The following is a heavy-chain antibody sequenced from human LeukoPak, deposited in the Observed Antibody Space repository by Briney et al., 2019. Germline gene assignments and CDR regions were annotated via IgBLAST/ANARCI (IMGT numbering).Heavy chain of an antibody. V-gene: IGHV4-39*01. D-gene: IGHD2-2*02. CDR2: IYYSGST. Sequence: SETVSFTCTVSGGSSSSSSYYWGWIRQPPGKGLEWIGSIYYSGSTYYNPSLKSRVTISVDTSKNQFSLKLSSVTAADTAVYYCASSQYCSSTSCYTGGYWFDPWGQGTLVTVSS. J-gene: IGHJ5*02. CDR1: GGSSSSSSYY. CDR3: ASSQYCSSTSCYTGGYWFDP.